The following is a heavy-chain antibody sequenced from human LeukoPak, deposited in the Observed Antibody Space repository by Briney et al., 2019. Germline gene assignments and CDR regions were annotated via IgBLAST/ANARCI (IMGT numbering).Heavy chain of an antibody. J-gene: IGHJ3*02. D-gene: IGHD1-26*01. CDR3: SRVAFHSRSHSPAFDI. V-gene: IGHV1-2*02. CDR1: GYTFTGYY. CDR2: INPNSGGT. Sequence: ASVKVSCKASGYTFTGYYMHWVRQAPGQGLEWMGWINPNSGGTNYAQKFQGRVTMTRDTSISTAYMELSRLRSDDPAVYYCSRVAFHSRSHSPAFDIWGQGTLVTASS.